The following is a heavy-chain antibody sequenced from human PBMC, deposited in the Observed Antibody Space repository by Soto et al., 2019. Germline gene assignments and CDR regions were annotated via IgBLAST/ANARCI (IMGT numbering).Heavy chain of an antibody. D-gene: IGHD4-17*01. J-gene: IGHJ4*02. CDR2: IWYDGSNK. CDR3: ARGIAATVNGGYFDY. V-gene: IGHV3-33*01. Sequence: QVQLVESGGGVVQPGRSLRLSCAASGFTFSSYGMHWVRQAPGKGLEWVAVIWYDGSNKYYADSVKGRFTISRDNSKKALYLQMNSLRAEDTAVYCCARGIAATVNGGYFDYWGQGTLVTVSS. CDR1: GFTFSSYG.